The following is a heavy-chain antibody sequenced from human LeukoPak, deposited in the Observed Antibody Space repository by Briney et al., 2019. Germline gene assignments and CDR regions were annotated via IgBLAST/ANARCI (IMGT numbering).Heavy chain of an antibody. CDR3: ARDQGTVTTPSDYVFDI. J-gene: IGHJ3*02. D-gene: IGHD4-17*01. Sequence: GGSLRLSCAASGFTVSSNYMSWVRQAPGKGLEWVSVIYSGGYTDYADSVKGRFTISRDNSKNTLYLQMNSLRAEDTAVYYCARDQGTVTTPSDYVFDIWGQGTMVTVSS. CDR2: IYSGGYT. CDR1: GFTVSSNY. V-gene: IGHV3-66*01.